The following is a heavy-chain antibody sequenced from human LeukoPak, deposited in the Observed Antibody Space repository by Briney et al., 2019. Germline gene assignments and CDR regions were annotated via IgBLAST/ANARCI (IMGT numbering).Heavy chain of an antibody. V-gene: IGHV4-59*08. Sequence: PSETLSLTCTVSGGSFSSYYWSWIRQPPGRGLEWIGYIYYSGSTNYNPSLKSRVTISVDTSKNQFSLKLTSVTAADTAVYYCARQAGGDDLYYFDNWGQGSLVTVSS. J-gene: IGHJ4*02. D-gene: IGHD3-16*01. CDR1: GGSFSSYY. CDR2: IYYSGST. CDR3: ARQAGGDDLYYFDN.